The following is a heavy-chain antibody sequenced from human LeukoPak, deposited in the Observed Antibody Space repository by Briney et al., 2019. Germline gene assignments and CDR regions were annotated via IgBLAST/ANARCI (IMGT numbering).Heavy chain of an antibody. CDR2: IHYSGST. CDR1: GGSISSYY. CDR3: ARQDSYGSVYYFDY. D-gene: IGHD5-18*01. J-gene: IGHJ4*02. V-gene: IGHV4-59*08. Sequence: PSETLSLTCTVSGGSISSYYWSWIRQPPGKGLEWIGYIHYSGSTNYNPSLKSRVTISVDTSKNQFSLKLSSVTAADTAVYYRARQDSYGSVYYFDYWGQGTLVTVSS.